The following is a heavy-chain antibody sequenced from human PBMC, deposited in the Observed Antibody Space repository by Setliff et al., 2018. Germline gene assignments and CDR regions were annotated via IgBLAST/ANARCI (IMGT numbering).Heavy chain of an antibody. CDR2: IRSRNDGGTT. J-gene: IGHJ4*02. CDR3: TTEGESELDY. Sequence: PGGSLRLSCAASGLTFSHAWMTWVRQSPGKGLEWVGRIRSRNDGGTTDYAAPVKGRFTFSRDDSKNTLYLEMNSLETEDTALYYCTTEGESELDYWGQGTLVTVSS. CDR1: GLTFSHAW. V-gene: IGHV3-15*05.